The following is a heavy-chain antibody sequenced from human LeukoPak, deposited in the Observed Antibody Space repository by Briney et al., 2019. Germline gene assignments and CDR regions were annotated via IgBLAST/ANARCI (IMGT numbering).Heavy chain of an antibody. V-gene: IGHV1-18*01. CDR2: ISAYNGNT. D-gene: IGHD3-3*01. CDR3: VRDGPDYDFWSGYSDPKFDY. Sequence: ASVKVSCKASGYTFTSYGISWVRQAPGQGLEWMGWISAYNGNTNYAQKLQGRVTMTTDTSTSTTYMELRSLRSDDTAVYYCVRDGPDYDFWSGYSDPKFDYWGQGTLVTVSS. CDR1: GYTFTSYG. J-gene: IGHJ4*02.